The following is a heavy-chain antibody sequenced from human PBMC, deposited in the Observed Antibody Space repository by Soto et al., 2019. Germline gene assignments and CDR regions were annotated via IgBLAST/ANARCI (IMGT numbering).Heavy chain of an antibody. CDR1: GFTFFNYG. Sequence: EVQLLESGGGLVQPGGCLRLSCVGSGFTFFNYGIYWVRQAPGKGLEWVSGMGGSGGTTFYADSVKGRFTISRDNSKNTLYLQMNSLSAKDTAVYYCAKGGRGHFDYWGHGTLVTVSS. V-gene: IGHV3-23*01. CDR2: MGGSGGTT. CDR3: AKGGRGHFDY. D-gene: IGHD2-15*01. J-gene: IGHJ4*01.